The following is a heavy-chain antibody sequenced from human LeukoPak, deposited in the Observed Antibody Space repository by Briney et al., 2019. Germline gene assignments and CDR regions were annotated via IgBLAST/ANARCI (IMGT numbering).Heavy chain of an antibody. Sequence: GGSLRLSCAASGFTFSNAWMSWVRQAPGKGLEWVGRIKSKTDGGTTDYAAPVKGRFTISRDDSKNTLYLQMNSLKTEDTAVYYCTTDLELIQLWFGFDYWGQGTLVTVSS. D-gene: IGHD5-18*01. CDR2: IKSKTDGGTT. V-gene: IGHV3-15*01. CDR1: GFTFSNAW. CDR3: TTDLELIQLWFGFDY. J-gene: IGHJ4*02.